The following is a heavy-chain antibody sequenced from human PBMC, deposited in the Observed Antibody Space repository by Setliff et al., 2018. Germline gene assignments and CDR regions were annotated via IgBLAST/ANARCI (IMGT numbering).Heavy chain of an antibody. CDR3: AKNGFGVVALGVNNWFDP. Sequence: CTVSGGSISSGGYYWSWIRQHPGKGLEWIGYIYYSGSTYYHPSLESRISISLDTSRNQFSLNLRSLTAADTAVYYCAKNGFGVVALGVNNWFDPWGQGTLVTVSS. D-gene: IGHD3-10*01. V-gene: IGHV4-31*03. CDR2: IYYSGST. J-gene: IGHJ5*02. CDR1: GGSISSGGYY.